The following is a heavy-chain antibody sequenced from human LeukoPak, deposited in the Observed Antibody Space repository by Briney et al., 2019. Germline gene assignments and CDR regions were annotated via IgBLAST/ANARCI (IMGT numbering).Heavy chain of an antibody. CDR3: ARAEGVVVAAHIDV. V-gene: IGHV1-18*01. Sequence: ASVKVSCKDSGYTFTRYGIYWVRQAPGQGLEWMGWISGYNGNTNYAQKFQGRVSVTTDTSTSTAYMELRSLRSDDTAVYYCARAEGVVVAAHIDVWGKGTTVTVSS. J-gene: IGHJ6*03. CDR1: GYTFTRYG. CDR2: ISGYNGNT. D-gene: IGHD2-15*01.